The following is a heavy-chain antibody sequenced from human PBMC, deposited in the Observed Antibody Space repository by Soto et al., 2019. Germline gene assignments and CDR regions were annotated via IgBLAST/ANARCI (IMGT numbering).Heavy chain of an antibody. D-gene: IGHD4-4*01. V-gene: IGHV1-69*01. Sequence: QVQLVQSGAEVQKPGSSVKVSCKASGGTFSSYAISWVRQAPGQGLEWMGGIIPIFGTANYAQKFQGRVTITADESTSTAYMELSSLRSEDTAVYYCARDSERYYSNYPPSVYFDYWGQGTLVTVSS. CDR3: ARDSERYYSNYPPSVYFDY. CDR2: IIPIFGTA. J-gene: IGHJ4*02. CDR1: GGTFSSYA.